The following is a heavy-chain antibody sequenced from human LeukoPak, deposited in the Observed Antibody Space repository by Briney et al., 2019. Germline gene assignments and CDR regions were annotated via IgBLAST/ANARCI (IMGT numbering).Heavy chain of an antibody. CDR1: GFSFSNYW. Sequence: GGSLRLSCAASGFSFSNYWMKWVRQDPGKGLEWVANINEDGSEKYYVDSVRGRFTISRDNAKNSLYLQMNSLRAEDTAVYYCARDGGWYPNLRYFDLWGRGTLVTVSS. CDR2: INEDGSEK. V-gene: IGHV3-7*01. CDR3: ARDGGWYPNLRYFDL. J-gene: IGHJ2*01. D-gene: IGHD6-19*01.